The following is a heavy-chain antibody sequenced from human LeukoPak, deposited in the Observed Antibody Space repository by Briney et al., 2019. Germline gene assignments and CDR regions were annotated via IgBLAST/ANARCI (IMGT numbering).Heavy chain of an antibody. CDR3: AKHLGSHSFLFYYMDV. CDR1: QFTFSRFA. J-gene: IGHJ6*03. CDR2: LSGGGTAT. V-gene: IGHV3-23*01. D-gene: IGHD2-21*01. Sequence: TGGSLRLSCEASQFTFSRFAMSWIRQAPGTGLEWVSTLSGGGTATYYADSVKGRFTTSRDNSKDTLYLQMDNLRADDTAVYYCAKHLGSHSFLFYYMDVWGTGTSVIVSS.